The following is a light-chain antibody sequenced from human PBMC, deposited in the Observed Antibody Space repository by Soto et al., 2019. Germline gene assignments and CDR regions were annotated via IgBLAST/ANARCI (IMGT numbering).Light chain of an antibody. CDR3: SSYRSSRTFDV. J-gene: IGLJ2*01. Sequence: QSALTQPASVSGSPGQSITISCTGTSSDVGGYNYVSWYQHHPGKAPKLIIYDVTNRPSGVSNRFSGSKSGNTASLTISGLQAEDEADYYCSSYRSSRTFDVFGVGTKLTVL. V-gene: IGLV2-14*03. CDR1: SSDVGGYNY. CDR2: DVT.